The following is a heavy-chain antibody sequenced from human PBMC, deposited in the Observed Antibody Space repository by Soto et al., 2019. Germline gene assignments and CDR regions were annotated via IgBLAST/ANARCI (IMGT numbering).Heavy chain of an antibody. J-gene: IGHJ4*02. D-gene: IGHD3-3*01. V-gene: IGHV1-3*01. CDR2: INAGNGNT. CDR3: ARVANYDFWSGYYIERPFDY. Sequence: QVQLVQSGAEVKKPGASVKVSCKASGYTFTSYAMHWVRQAPGQRLEWMGWINAGNGNTKYSQKFQGRVTITRDTSASTAYMELSSLRSEDTAVYYCARVANYDFWSGYYIERPFDYWGQGTLVTVSS. CDR1: GYTFTSYA.